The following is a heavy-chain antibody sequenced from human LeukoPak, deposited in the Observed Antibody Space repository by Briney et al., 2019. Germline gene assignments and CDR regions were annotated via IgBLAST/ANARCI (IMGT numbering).Heavy chain of an antibody. Sequence: SETLSLTCTVSGGSIASYYWSWFRQPPGKRLEWIGHIYYSGSTNYNPSLKSRVSISVDTSKNQFSLRLNSVTAADTAVYYCARDHGGCYFDYWGQGTLVTVSS. V-gene: IGHV4-59*01. J-gene: IGHJ4*02. D-gene: IGHD3-16*01. CDR2: IYYSGST. CDR3: ARDHGGCYFDY. CDR1: GGSIASYY.